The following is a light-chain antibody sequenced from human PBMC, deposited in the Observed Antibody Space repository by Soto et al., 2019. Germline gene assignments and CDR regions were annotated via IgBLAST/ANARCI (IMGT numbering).Light chain of an antibody. V-gene: IGKV1-12*01. CDR3: QQTNSFPLT. Sequence: DIQMTQSPSSVSASVGDRVTITCRPSQGVSSRLAWYQQKRGKAPKIXIYAASNLHSGVPPRFSGSGSGTDFTLTISSLQPEDFASYYCQQTNSFPLTFGGGTKVDIK. CDR2: AAS. CDR1: QGVSSR. J-gene: IGKJ4*01.